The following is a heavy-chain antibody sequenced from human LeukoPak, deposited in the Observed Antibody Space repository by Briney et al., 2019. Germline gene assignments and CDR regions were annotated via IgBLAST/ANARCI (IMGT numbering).Heavy chain of an antibody. CDR1: GYTLTELS. CDR3: MSAFYMDV. J-gene: IGHJ6*03. Sequence: GASVKVSCKVSGYTLTELSIHWVRQPPGKGLEWIGGFDPEGGETIHAQKFQGRVTMTADTSTDTAYMELSSLTSDDTAVYYCMSAFYMDVWGEGTTVTVSS. D-gene: IGHD5/OR15-5a*01. V-gene: IGHV1-24*01. CDR2: FDPEGGET.